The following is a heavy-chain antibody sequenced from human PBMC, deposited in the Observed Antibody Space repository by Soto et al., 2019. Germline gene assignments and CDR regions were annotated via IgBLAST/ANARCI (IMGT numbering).Heavy chain of an antibody. Sequence: EVQLVESGGGLVQPGGSLRLSCAASGFTFSNFWMSWVRQAPGKGLEWVANIKQDGSEKYYVDSVKGRFTISRDNAKNSLYVQMNSLKPEDTAVYYCARDPLYCSGGSCFWSGMDVWGQGTAVTVSS. V-gene: IGHV3-7*05. CDR2: IKQDGSEK. CDR1: GFTFSNFW. CDR3: ARDPLYCSGGSCFWSGMDV. D-gene: IGHD2-15*01. J-gene: IGHJ6*02.